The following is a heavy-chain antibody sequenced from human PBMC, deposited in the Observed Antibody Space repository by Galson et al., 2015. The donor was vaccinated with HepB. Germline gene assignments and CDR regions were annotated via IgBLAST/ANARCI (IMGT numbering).Heavy chain of an antibody. CDR1: GFTFSDYY. J-gene: IGHJ6*03. Sequence: SLRLSCAASGFTFSDYYMSWIRQAPGKGLEWVSYISSSGSTIYYADSVKGRFTISRDNAKNSLYLQMNSLRAEDTAVYYCARARYYYGSGSYYDGGYMDVWGKGTTVTVSS. D-gene: IGHD3-10*01. CDR3: ARARYYYGSGSYYDGGYMDV. CDR2: ISSSGSTI. V-gene: IGHV3-11*01.